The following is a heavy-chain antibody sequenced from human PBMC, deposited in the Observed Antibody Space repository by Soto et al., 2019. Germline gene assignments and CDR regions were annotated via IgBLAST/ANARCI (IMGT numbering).Heavy chain of an antibody. CDR1: GYTFTNYG. CDR3: ARSPGYSASWGYFYYGMKI. CDR2: INTYHGNT. J-gene: IGHJ6*02. Sequence: QVQRVQSGAELKKPGASVKVSCKASGYTFTNYGISWVRQAPGQGLEWMGWINTYHGNTKYAQKLQGRVTMTKDTSTSTAYMELTSLRSDDTALYYCARSPGYSASWGYFYYGMKIWGQGTTVIVSS. D-gene: IGHD6-13*01. V-gene: IGHV1-18*01.